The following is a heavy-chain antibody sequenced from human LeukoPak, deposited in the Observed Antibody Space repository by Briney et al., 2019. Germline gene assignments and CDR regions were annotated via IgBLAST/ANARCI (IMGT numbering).Heavy chain of an antibody. D-gene: IGHD3-22*01. J-gene: IGHJ3*02. Sequence: GESLKISCKGSGYSFTSYWIGWVCQMPGKGLEWMGIIYPGDSDTRYSPSFQGQVTISADKSISTAYLQWSSLKASDTAMYYCARITYYYDSSGYYYDAFDIWGQGTMVTVSS. CDR3: ARITYYYDSSGYYYDAFDI. CDR2: IYPGDSDT. V-gene: IGHV5-51*01. CDR1: GYSFTSYW.